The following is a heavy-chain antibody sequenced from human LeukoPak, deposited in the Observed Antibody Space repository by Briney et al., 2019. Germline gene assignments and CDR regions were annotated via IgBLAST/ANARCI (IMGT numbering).Heavy chain of an antibody. CDR2: IKQDGSEK. J-gene: IGHJ4*02. Sequence: PGGSLRLSCAASGFTFSDYYMSWIRQAPGKGLEWVANIKQDGSEKYYVDSVKGRFTISRDNAKNSLYLQMNSLRAEDTAVYYCARACIAVAGREDYFDYWGQGTLVTVSS. CDR3: ARACIAVAGREDYFDY. CDR1: GFTFSDYY. V-gene: IGHV3-7*01. D-gene: IGHD6-19*01.